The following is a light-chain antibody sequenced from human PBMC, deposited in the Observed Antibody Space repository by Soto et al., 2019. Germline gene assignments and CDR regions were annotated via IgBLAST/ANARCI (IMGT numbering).Light chain of an antibody. V-gene: IGLV3-21*02. J-gene: IGLJ2*01. Sequence: SYELTQPPSVSVAPGQTARITCGGNNIGSKSVHWYQQKPGQAPVLVVYDDSDRPSGIPERFSGSKSGNTASLTISGLQAEDEADYYCCSYAGSYTFAVFGGGTKLTVL. CDR1: NIGSKS. CDR2: DDS. CDR3: CSYAGSYTFAV.